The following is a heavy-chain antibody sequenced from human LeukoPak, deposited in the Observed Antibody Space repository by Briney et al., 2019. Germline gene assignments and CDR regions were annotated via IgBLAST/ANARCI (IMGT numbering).Heavy chain of an antibody. CDR3: ARTADSSGWYGPRFDY. J-gene: IGHJ4*02. D-gene: IGHD6-19*01. Sequence: PGRSLRLSCAASGFTFDDYAMNWVRQVPGKGLEWVSGISWNSVGIGYADSVKGRFTISRDNAKNFLYLQMNSLRADDTALYYCARTADSSGWYGPRFDYWGQGTLVTVSS. CDR1: GFTFDDYA. V-gene: IGHV3-9*01. CDR2: ISWNSVGI.